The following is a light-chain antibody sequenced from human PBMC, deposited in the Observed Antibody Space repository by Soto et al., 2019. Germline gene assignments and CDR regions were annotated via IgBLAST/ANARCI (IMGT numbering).Light chain of an antibody. CDR3: SSYAGRNHWEV. J-gene: IGLJ1*01. CDR1: SSDVGGYNY. Sequence: QSALTQPPSASGSPGQSVTISCTGTSSDVGGYNYVSWYQQHPGKAPKLMIYEVSKRPSGVPDRFSGSKSGNTASLTVSGLQAEDEADDYCSSYAGRNHWEVFGTGTKVTVL. CDR2: EVS. V-gene: IGLV2-8*01.